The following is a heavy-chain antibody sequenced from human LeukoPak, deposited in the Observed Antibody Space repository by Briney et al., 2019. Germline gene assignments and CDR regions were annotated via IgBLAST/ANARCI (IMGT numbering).Heavy chain of an antibody. D-gene: IGHD6-19*01. J-gene: IGHJ4*02. V-gene: IGHV3-30-3*01. Sequence: PGRSLRLSCAASGFTFSSYAMHWVRQAPGKGLEWVAVISYDGSNKYYADSVKGRFTISRDNSKNTLYLQMSSLRAEDTAVYYCARDLVLYRGIAVAGTVGYWGQGTLVTVSS. CDR1: GFTFSSYA. CDR2: ISYDGSNK. CDR3: ARDLVLYRGIAVAGTVGY.